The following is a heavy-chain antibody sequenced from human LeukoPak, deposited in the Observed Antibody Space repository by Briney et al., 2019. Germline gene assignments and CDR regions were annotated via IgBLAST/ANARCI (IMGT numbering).Heavy chain of an antibody. CDR3: AKRYCSSTTCYDDRGSFDY. J-gene: IGHJ4*02. D-gene: IGHD2-2*01. CDR2: IYHSGST. V-gene: IGHV4-59*08. Sequence: PSETLSLTCTASGGSISSYYWSWVRQPPGKGLEWIGSIYHSGSTYYNPSLKSRVTISVDTSKNQFSLKLSSVTAADTAVYYCAKRYCSSTTCYDDRGSFDYWGQGTLVTVSS. CDR1: GGSISSYY.